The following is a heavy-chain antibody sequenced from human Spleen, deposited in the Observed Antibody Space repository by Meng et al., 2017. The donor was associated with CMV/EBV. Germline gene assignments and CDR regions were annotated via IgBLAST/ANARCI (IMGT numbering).Heavy chain of an antibody. D-gene: IGHD1-26*01. V-gene: IGHV1-18*01. Sequence: ASVKVSCKASGFSFTSYGISWVRQAPGQGLEWMGWISVYNGNTNYAHKLQGRVTVTTETSTSTAYMELRSLRVDDTALYYCARVLRVGATDGFDYWGQGTLVTVSS. CDR3: ARVLRVGATDGFDY. CDR1: GFSFTSYG. CDR2: ISVYNGNT. J-gene: IGHJ4*02.